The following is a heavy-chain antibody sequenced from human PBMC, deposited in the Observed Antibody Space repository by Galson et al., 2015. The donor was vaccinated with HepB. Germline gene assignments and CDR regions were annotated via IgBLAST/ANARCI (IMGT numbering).Heavy chain of an antibody. J-gene: IGHJ5*02. D-gene: IGHD6-13*01. CDR2: ISWDGGNI. V-gene: IGHV3-20*01. CDR1: GFIFDDYG. Sequence: SLRLSCAASGFIFDDYGMSWVRQAPGKGLEWVSGISWDGGNIGYTDSVKGRFIISRDNAKNSLYLQMNSLRAEDTALYHCARGSGLAATGGRWFDPWGQGTLVTVSS. CDR3: ARGSGLAATGGRWFDP.